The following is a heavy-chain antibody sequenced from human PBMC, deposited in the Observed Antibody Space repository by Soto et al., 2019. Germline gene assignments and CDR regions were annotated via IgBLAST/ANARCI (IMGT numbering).Heavy chain of an antibody. CDR1: GYSFTSYD. D-gene: IGHD6-6*01. J-gene: IGHJ4*02. CDR2: MNPNSGST. V-gene: IGHV1-8*01. Sequence: ASVKVSCKASGYSFTSYDINWVRQATGQGLEWMGWMNPNSGSTGYAQKFQGRVTMTRKTSISTAYMELSSLRSEDTAVYYCAKAGSSSSMDYWGQGTLVTVSS. CDR3: AKAGSSSSMDY.